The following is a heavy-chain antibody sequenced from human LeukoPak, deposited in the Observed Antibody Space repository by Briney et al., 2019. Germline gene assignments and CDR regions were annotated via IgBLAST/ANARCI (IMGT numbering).Heavy chain of an antibody. V-gene: IGHV3-30*03. D-gene: IGHD4-17*01. Sequence: GGSLRLSCAASGFTFSSYGMHWVRQAPGKGLEWVAAISYDGSNKWHADSVKGRFTISRDNSKHTLYLQMNSLRAEDTAVYYCARGGYWGDYVFDFWGPGTLVTVSS. CDR3: ARGGYWGDYVFDF. CDR1: GFTFSSYG. J-gene: IGHJ4*02. CDR2: ISYDGSNK.